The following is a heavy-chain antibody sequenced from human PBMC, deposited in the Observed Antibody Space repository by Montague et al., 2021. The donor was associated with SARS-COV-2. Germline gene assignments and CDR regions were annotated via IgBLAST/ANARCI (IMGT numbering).Heavy chain of an antibody. CDR2: IYYSGST. CDR3: ARLHCSSTSCYYLFFAETSHFDY. V-gene: IGHV4-39*01. D-gene: IGHD2-2*01. Sequence: SETLSLTCTVSGGSISSSSYYWGWIRQPPGKGLEWIGSIYYSGSTYYNPSPKSRVTISVDTSKNQFSLKLSSATAADTAVYYCARLHCSSTSCYYLFFAETSHFDYWGQGTLVTVSS. CDR1: GGSISSSSYY. J-gene: IGHJ4*02.